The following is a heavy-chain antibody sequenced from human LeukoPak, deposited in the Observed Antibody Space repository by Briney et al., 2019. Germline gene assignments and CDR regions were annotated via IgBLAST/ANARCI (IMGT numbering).Heavy chain of an antibody. V-gene: IGHV3-7*01. Sequence: GGSLRPSCAASGFTFSTYWMSWVRQAPGKGLEWVGNIKQDGSEKYYVDSVKGRFTISRDNAKNSLYLQMNSLRAEDTAMYYCARDSAGNDYWGQGTLVTVSS. CDR1: GFTFSTYW. D-gene: IGHD6-13*01. CDR3: ARDSAGNDY. CDR2: IKQDGSEK. J-gene: IGHJ4*02.